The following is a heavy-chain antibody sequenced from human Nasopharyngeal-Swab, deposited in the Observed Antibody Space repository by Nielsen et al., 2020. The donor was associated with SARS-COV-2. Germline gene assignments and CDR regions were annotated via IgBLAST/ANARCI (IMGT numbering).Heavy chain of an antibody. CDR3: ARLKYDFWNGPPEDY. CDR1: GFTFSSYW. J-gene: IGHJ4*02. Sequence: GESLKISCAASGFTFSSYWMSWVRQAPGKGLEWVANIKQDGSEIYYVDPLKGRFTISRDNAKNSLYLQMNSLRAEDTAVYYCARLKYDFWNGPPEDYWGQGTLVTVSS. V-gene: IGHV3-7*01. D-gene: IGHD3-3*01. CDR2: IKQDGSEI.